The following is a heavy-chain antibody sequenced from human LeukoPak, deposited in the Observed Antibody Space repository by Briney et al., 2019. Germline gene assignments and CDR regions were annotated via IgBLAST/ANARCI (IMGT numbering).Heavy chain of an antibody. V-gene: IGHV3-30*18. J-gene: IGHJ4*02. CDR3: AKDRGSQLFGAYYFDY. D-gene: IGHD3-10*02. CDR2: ISYDGSNK. CDR1: GFTVSSNY. Sequence: GGSLRLSCAASGFTVSSNYMSWVRQAPGKGLEWVAVISYDGSNKYYADSVKGRFTISRDNSKNTLYLQMNSLRAEDTAVYYCAKDRGSQLFGAYYFDYWGQGTLVTVSS.